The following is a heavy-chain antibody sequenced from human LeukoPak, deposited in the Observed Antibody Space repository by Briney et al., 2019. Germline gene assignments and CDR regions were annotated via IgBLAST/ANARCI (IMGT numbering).Heavy chain of an antibody. CDR3: ARERYSSSSGYYYYYMDV. J-gene: IGHJ6*03. V-gene: IGHV4-4*07. D-gene: IGHD6-6*01. CDR1: GGSISSYY. Sequence: SETLSLTCTVSGGSISSYYWSWIRQPAGKGLEWIGRIYTSGSTNYNPSLKSRVTMSVDTSKNQFSLKLSSVTAADTAVYYCARERYSSSSGYYYYYMDVWGKGTTVTVSS. CDR2: IYTSGST.